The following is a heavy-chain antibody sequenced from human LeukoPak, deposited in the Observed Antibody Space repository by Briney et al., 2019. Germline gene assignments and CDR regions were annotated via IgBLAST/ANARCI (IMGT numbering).Heavy chain of an antibody. CDR3: AKIEGSSWNLRDYYYYMDV. V-gene: IGHV3-7*01. J-gene: IGHJ6*03. Sequence: GGSLRLSCVVSGLTFRSYWMTWVRQAPGKGPEWVANIKYDGSEKYYVDSVKGRFTISRDNAKNSLFLEMNSLRADATAVYYCAKIEGSSWNLRDYYYYMDVWGKGTTVTVSS. D-gene: IGHD1-1*01. CDR1: GLTFRSYW. CDR2: IKYDGSEK.